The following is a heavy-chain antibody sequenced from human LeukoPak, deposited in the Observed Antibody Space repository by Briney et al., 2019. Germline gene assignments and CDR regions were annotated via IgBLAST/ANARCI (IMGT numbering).Heavy chain of an antibody. CDR3: ARGRGFEYSSSGDY. CDR1: GYTFTSYD. J-gene: IGHJ4*02. V-gene: IGHV1-8*01. D-gene: IGHD6-6*01. Sequence: ASVKLSCKASGYTFTSYDINWVRQATGQGLEWMGWMNPNSGNTGYAQKFQGRVTMTRNTSISTAYMELSSLRSEDTAVYYCARGRGFEYSSSGDYWGQGTLVTVSS. CDR2: MNPNSGNT.